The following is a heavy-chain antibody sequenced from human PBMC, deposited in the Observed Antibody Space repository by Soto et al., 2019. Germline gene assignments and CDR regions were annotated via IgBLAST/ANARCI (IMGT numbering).Heavy chain of an antibody. Sequence: QVQLVQSGAEVKKPGSSVKVSCKASGGTFSSYAISWVRHAPGQGLEWMGGIIPIFGTANYAQKFQGRVTITADESTSTAYMELSSLRSEDTAVYYCARDRYCSSTSCHDYYYYGMDVWGQGTTVTVSS. CDR1: GGTFSSYA. CDR2: IIPIFGTA. J-gene: IGHJ6*02. V-gene: IGHV1-69*01. CDR3: ARDRYCSSTSCHDYYYYGMDV. D-gene: IGHD2-2*01.